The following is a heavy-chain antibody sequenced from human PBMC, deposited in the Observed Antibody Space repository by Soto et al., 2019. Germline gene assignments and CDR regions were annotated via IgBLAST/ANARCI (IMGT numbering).Heavy chain of an antibody. V-gene: IGHV3-23*01. CDR2: ISGSGGST. D-gene: IGHD3-10*01. CDR1: GFTFSSYA. CDR3: AKDQGSGLLWFGELLKNGMDV. J-gene: IGHJ6*02. Sequence: PVGSLRLSCAASGFTFSSYAMSWVRQAPGKGLEWVSAISGSGGSTYYADSVKGRFTISRDNSKNTLYLQMNSLRAEDMAVYYCAKDQGSGLLWFGELLKNGMDVWGQGTTVTVSS.